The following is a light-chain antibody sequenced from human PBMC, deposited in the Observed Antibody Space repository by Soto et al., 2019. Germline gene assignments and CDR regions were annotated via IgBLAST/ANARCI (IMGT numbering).Light chain of an antibody. CDR1: QTIISNY. CDR2: GAS. CDR3: QQFHRWPVT. Sequence: EIVLTQSPGTLSLSPGERATLSCRASQTIISNYLAWYQQRPGQAPRLLIYGASRGATGIPDRFSGGGSGTDFTLTINGLEPEDFAVYYCQQFHRWPVTFGGGAKVEI. J-gene: IGKJ4*01. V-gene: IGKV3-20*01.